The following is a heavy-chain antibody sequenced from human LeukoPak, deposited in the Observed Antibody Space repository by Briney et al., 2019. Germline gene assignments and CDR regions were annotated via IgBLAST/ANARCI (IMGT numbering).Heavy chain of an antibody. CDR3: AKEGPRYSYGNN. J-gene: IGHJ4*02. CDR1: GFTFRNYA. V-gene: IGHV3-30-3*01. Sequence: GGSLRLSCAASGFTFRNYAMHWVRQAPGKGLEWVAVISYDGSNKYYAESVRGRFTISRDNSKNTLYLQMNSLRAEDTAVYYCAKEGPRYSYGNNWGQGTLVTVSS. D-gene: IGHD5-18*01. CDR2: ISYDGSNK.